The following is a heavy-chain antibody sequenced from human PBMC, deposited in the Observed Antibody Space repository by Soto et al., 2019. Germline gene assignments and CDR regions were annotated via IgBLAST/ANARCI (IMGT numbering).Heavy chain of an antibody. D-gene: IGHD3-3*01. V-gene: IGHV3-11*01. CDR1: GFTFSDYY. J-gene: IGHJ6*02. Sequence: GGSLRLSCAASGFTFSDYYMSWIRQAPGKGLEWVSYISSSGSTIYYADSVKGRFTISRDNAKNSLYLQMNSLRAEDTAVYYCARYYDFWSGYSSYGMDVWGQGTTVTVS. CDR3: ARYYDFWSGYSSYGMDV. CDR2: ISSSGSTI.